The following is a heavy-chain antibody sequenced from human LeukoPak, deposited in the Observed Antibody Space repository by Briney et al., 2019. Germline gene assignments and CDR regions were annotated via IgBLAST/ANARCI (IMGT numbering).Heavy chain of an antibody. J-gene: IGHJ3*02. D-gene: IGHD4-17*01. CDR3: ARDHREDYGDYWAYGFDI. V-gene: IGHV3-11*01. Sequence: GGSLRLSCAASGFTFSDYYMSWIRQALGKGLEWVSYISSSGRTIYYADSVKGRFTISRDNAKNSLYLQMNSLRAEDTAVYYCARDHREDYGDYWAYGFDIWGQGTMVTVSS. CDR2: ISSSGRTI. CDR1: GFTFSDYY.